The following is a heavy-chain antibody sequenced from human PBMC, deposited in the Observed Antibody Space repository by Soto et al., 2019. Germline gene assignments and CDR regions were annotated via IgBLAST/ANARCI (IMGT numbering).Heavy chain of an antibody. CDR1: GFTFSSYA. CDR3: ARVLYYDSSGYYLDY. Sequence: GGSLRLSCAASGFTFSSYAMHWVRQAPGKGLEYVSAISSNGGSTYYANSVKGRFTISRDNSKNTLYLQMGSLRAEDMAVYYCARVLYYDSSGYYLDYWGQGTLVTVSS. J-gene: IGHJ4*02. V-gene: IGHV3-64*01. D-gene: IGHD3-22*01. CDR2: ISSNGGST.